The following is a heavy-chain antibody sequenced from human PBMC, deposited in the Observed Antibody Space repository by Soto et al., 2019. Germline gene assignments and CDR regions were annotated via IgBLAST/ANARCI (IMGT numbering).Heavy chain of an antibody. CDR2: IHHTGNY. Sequence: QVHLQESGPGLVKPSGTLSVTCAVSGDSVSNWWSWVRQSPGKGLEWIGQIHHTGNYSYNPSLKSRVTISVDRSKNEFSLTVKSVTAADTAVYFCARGSGLQIRGFESWGQGTLVVVSS. J-gene: IGHJ4*02. CDR1: GDSVSNW. CDR3: ARGSGLQIRGFES. D-gene: IGHD2-15*01. V-gene: IGHV4-4*02.